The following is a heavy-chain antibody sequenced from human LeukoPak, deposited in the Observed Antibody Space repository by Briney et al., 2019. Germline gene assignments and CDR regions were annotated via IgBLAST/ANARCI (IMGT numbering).Heavy chain of an antibody. D-gene: IGHD3-16*01. J-gene: IGHJ6*03. Sequence: PGGSLRLSCAASGFEFSNYAIHWVRQAPGKGLEWVSSISSSSSYIYNADSVKGRFTISRDNTKNSLFLQMNRLSAEDTAVYYCARVKDPGGYYYYYYMDIWGKGNTVTVSS. V-gene: IGHV3-21*01. CDR3: ARVKDPGGYYYYYYMDI. CDR2: ISSSSSYI. CDR1: GFEFSNYA.